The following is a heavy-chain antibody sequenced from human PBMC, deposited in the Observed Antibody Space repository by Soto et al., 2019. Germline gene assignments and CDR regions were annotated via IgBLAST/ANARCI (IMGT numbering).Heavy chain of an antibody. CDR2: INHSGST. D-gene: IGHD3-3*01. CDR3: ARGRYFDFWSGYYFDY. CDR1: GGSFSGYY. V-gene: IGHV4-34*01. J-gene: IGHJ4*02. Sequence: SETLSLTCAVYGGSFSGYYWSWIRQPPGKGLEWIGEINHSGSTNYNPSLKSRVTISVDTSKNQFSLKLSSVTAADTAVYYCARGRYFDFWSGYYFDYWGQGTLVTVSS.